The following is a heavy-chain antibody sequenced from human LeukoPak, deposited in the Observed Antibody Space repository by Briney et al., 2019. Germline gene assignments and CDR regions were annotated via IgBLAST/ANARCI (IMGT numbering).Heavy chain of an antibody. D-gene: IGHD5-12*01. J-gene: IGHJ3*02. V-gene: IGHV3-74*01. CDR3: ARGKASGGYSGYGLDAFDI. CDR1: GFTFSTYW. Sequence: QPGGSLRLSCAASGFTFSTYWMHWVRQAPGKGLVWVSRLSPDGSSSIYADSVKGRFTVSRDNAKNTLYLQMNSLRADDTAVYYCARGKASGGYSGYGLDAFDIWGQGTMVTVSS. CDR2: LSPDGSSS.